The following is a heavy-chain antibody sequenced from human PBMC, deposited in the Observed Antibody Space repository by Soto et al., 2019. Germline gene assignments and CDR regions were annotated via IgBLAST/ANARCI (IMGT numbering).Heavy chain of an antibody. D-gene: IGHD6-19*01. CDR1: GGSVSSGSYY. Sequence: LSLTCTVSGGSVSSGSYYWSWIRQPPGKGLEWIGYIYYSGSTNYNPSLKSRVTISVDTSKDQFSLKLSSVTAADTAVYYCARDIRVYSSGWYSDYWGQGTLVTVSS. J-gene: IGHJ4*02. CDR2: IYYSGST. CDR3: ARDIRVYSSGWYSDY. V-gene: IGHV4-61*01.